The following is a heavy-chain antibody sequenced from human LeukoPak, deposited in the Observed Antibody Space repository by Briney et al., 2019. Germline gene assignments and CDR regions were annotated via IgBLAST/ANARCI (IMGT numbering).Heavy chain of an antibody. V-gene: IGHV3-21*01. CDR2: ISSSSSYI. Sequence: GGSLRLSCAASGFTFSSYSMNWVRQAPGKGLEWVSSISSSSSYIYYADSVKGRFTISRDNSKNTLYLQMNSLRAEDTAVYYCAREGGSRWYYFDYWGQGTLVIVSS. CDR3: AREGGSRWYYFDY. CDR1: GFTFSSYS. J-gene: IGHJ4*02. D-gene: IGHD6-13*01.